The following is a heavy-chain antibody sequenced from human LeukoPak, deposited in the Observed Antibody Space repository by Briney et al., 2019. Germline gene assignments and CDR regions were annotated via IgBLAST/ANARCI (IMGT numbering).Heavy chain of an antibody. D-gene: IGHD3-3*01. J-gene: IGHJ4*02. CDR2: IYYSGST. CDR3: ARAQSPRTYYDFWSGYYLDY. V-gene: IGHV4-59*01. CDR1: DGSISSYY. Sequence: SGTLSLTCTVSDGSISSYYWSWIRQPPGKGLEWIGYIYYSGSTNYNPSLKSRVTISVDTSKNQFSLKLSSVTAADTAVYYCARAQSPRTYYDFWSGYYLDYWGQGTLVTVSS.